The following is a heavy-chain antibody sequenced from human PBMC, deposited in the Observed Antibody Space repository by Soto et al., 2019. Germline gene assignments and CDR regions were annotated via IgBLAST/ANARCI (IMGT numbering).Heavy chain of an antibody. Sequence: QVQLVESGGGVVQPGRSLRLSCAASGFTFSSYGMHWVRQAPGKGLEWVAVIWYDGSNKYYADSVKGRFTISRDNSKNTLYLQMKSLRAEDTAVYYCARDQLRFLEWSNRAFDIWGQGTMVTVSS. CDR2: IWYDGSNK. J-gene: IGHJ3*02. CDR3: ARDQLRFLEWSNRAFDI. D-gene: IGHD3-3*01. V-gene: IGHV3-33*01. CDR1: GFTFSSYG.